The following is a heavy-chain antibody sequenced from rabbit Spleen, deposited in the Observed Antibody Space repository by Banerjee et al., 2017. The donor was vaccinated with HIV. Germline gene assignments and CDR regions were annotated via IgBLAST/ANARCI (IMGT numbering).Heavy chain of an antibody. J-gene: IGHJ3*01. CDR2: IDTGSSGFT. V-gene: IGHV1S40*01. CDR1: GVSFSANSY. D-gene: IGHD1-1*01. Sequence: QSLEESGGDLVKPGASLTLTCTASGVSFSANSYICWVRQAPGKGLEWIACIDTGSSGFTYFATWAKGRFAISKTSSTTVTLQMTRLTAADTATYFCARDLPDIIGWNFGFWGQGTLVTVS. CDR3: ARDLPDIIGWNFGF.